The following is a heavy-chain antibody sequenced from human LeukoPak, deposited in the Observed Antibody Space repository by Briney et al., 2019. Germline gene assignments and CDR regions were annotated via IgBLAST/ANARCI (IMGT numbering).Heavy chain of an antibody. V-gene: IGHV1-3*01. CDR1: GYTFTSYA. CDR3: ARDHDYVWGSYNGMDV. CDR2: INAGNGNT. J-gene: IGHJ6*02. D-gene: IGHD3-16*01. Sequence: ASVKVSCKASGYTFTSYAMHWVRQAPGQRLEWMGWINAGNGNTKYSQKFQGRVTITRDTSASTAYMELSSLRSEDTAVYYCARDHDYVWGSYNGMDVWGQGTTVTVFS.